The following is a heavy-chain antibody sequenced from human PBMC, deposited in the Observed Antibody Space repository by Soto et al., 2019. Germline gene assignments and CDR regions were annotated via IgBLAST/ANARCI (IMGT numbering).Heavy chain of an antibody. D-gene: IGHD4-4*01. Sequence: SQTLSLTCAISGDSVSSNSAAWTWIRQSPSRGLEWLGRTYYRSKWYNDYAVSVKSRITINPDTSKNQFSLQLNSVTPEDTAVYYCARDYSMTTVTQLHNWLDPWGQGTLVTVS. V-gene: IGHV6-1*01. CDR2: TYYRSKWYN. CDR3: ARDYSMTTVTQLHNWLDP. J-gene: IGHJ5*02. CDR1: GDSVSSNSAA.